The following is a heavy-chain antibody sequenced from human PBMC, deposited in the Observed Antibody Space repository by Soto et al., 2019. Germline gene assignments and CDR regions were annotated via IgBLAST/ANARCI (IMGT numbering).Heavy chain of an antibody. CDR3: ARGADYGSGSYYPDP. Sequence: PSETLSLTCAVYGGSFSGYYWSWIRQPPGKGLEWIGELNHSGSTNYNPSLKSRVTISVDTSKNQFSLKLSSVTAADTAVYYCARGADYGSGSYYPDPWGQGTLVTVSS. D-gene: IGHD3-10*01. CDR1: GGSFSGYY. J-gene: IGHJ5*02. CDR2: LNHSGST. V-gene: IGHV4-34*01.